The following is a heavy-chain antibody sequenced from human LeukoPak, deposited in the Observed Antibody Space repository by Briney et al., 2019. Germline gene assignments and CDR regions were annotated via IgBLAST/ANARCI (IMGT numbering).Heavy chain of an antibody. V-gene: IGHV3-15*01. D-gene: IGHD3-10*01. Sequence: GGSLRLSCAASGFTFSNAWMTWVRQAPGKGLEWVGRIKSKTDGGTTDYAAPVKGRFTISRDDSKNTLYLQMNSLKTEDTAVYYCTTAYYGSGSYLNYYYYYYMDVWGKGTTVTISS. CDR1: GFTFSNAW. CDR2: IKSKTDGGTT. CDR3: TTAYYGSGSYLNYYYYYYMDV. J-gene: IGHJ6*03.